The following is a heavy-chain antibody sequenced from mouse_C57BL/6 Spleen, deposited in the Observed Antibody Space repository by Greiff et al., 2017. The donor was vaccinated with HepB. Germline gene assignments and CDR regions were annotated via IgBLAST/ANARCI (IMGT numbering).Heavy chain of an antibody. J-gene: IGHJ4*01. CDR3: ATPGTESAMDY. Sequence: VQLQESGAELAKPGASVKLSCKASGYTFTSYWMHWVKQRPGQGLEWIGYIKPSSGNTKYNQKFKDKATLTADKSSSTAYMQLSSLTYEDSAVYYCATPGTESAMDYWGQGTSVTVSS. CDR1: GYTFTSYW. D-gene: IGHD4-1*01. CDR2: IKPSSGNT. V-gene: IGHV1-7*01.